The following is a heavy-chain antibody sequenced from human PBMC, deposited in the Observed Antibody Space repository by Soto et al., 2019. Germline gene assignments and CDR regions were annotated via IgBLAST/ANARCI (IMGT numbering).Heavy chain of an antibody. CDR1: GYSFTSYW. CDR3: ATIGLAVAGGAGGGDY. J-gene: IGHJ4*02. Sequence: PGESLKISCKGSGYSFTSYWIGWVRQMPGKGLEWMGIIYPGDSDTRYSPSFQGQVTISADKSISTAYLQWSSLKASDTAMYYCATIGLAVAGGAGGGDYWGQGTLVTVSS. V-gene: IGHV5-51*01. CDR2: IYPGDSDT. D-gene: IGHD6-19*01.